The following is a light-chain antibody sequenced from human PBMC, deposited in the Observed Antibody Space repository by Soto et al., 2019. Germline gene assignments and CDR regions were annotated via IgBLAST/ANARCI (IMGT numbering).Light chain of an antibody. J-gene: IGKJ5*01. V-gene: IGKV3-11*01. Sequence: EIVLTQSPATLSLSPGERATLSCRASQSVSSSYLAWYQRRPGQAPRLLIYGASNRATGIPARFSGSGSGTDFTLTISSLEPEDFAVYYCQQRSNWPQITFGQGTRLEIK. CDR3: QQRSNWPQIT. CDR1: QSVSSSY. CDR2: GAS.